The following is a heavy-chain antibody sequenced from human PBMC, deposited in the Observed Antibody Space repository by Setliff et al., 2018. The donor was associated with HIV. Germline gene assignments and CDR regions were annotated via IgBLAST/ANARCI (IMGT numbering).Heavy chain of an antibody. J-gene: IGHJ4*02. Sequence: ASVKVSCKASSYTFASYGIPWVRQAPGQGLEWMGWISAYDGNSNYAQKVRERVTLTTDTATNTAFMELKNLTSPDTAVYFCERSDWEIVLSSFYYWGQGTQVTVSS. V-gene: IGHV1-18*01. CDR1: SYTFASYG. CDR2: ISAYDGNS. D-gene: IGHD3-9*01. CDR3: ERSDWEIVLSSFYY.